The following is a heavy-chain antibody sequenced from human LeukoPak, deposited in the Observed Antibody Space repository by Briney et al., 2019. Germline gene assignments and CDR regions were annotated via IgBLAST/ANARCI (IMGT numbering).Heavy chain of an antibody. Sequence: GGSLRLSCAVSGFTFNTYNMNWVRQAPGKGLEWVSGISWNSGRIGYADSVKGRFTISRDNAKNSLYLQMNSLRPEDTALYYCAKDMTGSSGWQYFDYWGQGTLVTVSS. CDR1: GFTFNTYN. J-gene: IGHJ4*02. D-gene: IGHD6-25*01. V-gene: IGHV3-9*01. CDR3: AKDMTGSSGWQYFDY. CDR2: ISWNSGRI.